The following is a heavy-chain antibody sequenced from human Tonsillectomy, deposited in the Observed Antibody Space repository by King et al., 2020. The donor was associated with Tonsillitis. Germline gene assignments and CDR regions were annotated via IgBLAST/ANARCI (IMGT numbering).Heavy chain of an antibody. CDR1: GFTFGDYV. CDR3: TTSYGGKYYFDY. V-gene: IGHV3-49*05. Sequence: VQLVESGGGLVKPGRSLRLSCTASGFTFGDYVMSWFRQAPGKGLEWVGFIRSKADGGTTEYAASVKGRLTISRDDSKSIAYLQMNSLKTEDTAVYYCTTSYGGKYYFDYWGQGTLVTVSS. CDR2: IRSKADGGTT. D-gene: IGHD4-23*01. J-gene: IGHJ4*02.